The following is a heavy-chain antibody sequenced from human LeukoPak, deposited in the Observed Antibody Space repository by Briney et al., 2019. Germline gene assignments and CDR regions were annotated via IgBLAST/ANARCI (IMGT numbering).Heavy chain of an antibody. Sequence: VGSLRLSCAASGFTFSSYSMNWVRQAPGKGLEWVTSISSSSSYIYYADSVKGRFTISRDNAKNSLYLQMNSLRAEDTAVYYCARSGKYCGGDCYPAEYFQHWGQGTLVTVSS. V-gene: IGHV3-21*01. D-gene: IGHD2-21*02. J-gene: IGHJ1*01. CDR1: GFTFSSYS. CDR2: ISSSSSYI. CDR3: ARSGKYCGGDCYPAEYFQH.